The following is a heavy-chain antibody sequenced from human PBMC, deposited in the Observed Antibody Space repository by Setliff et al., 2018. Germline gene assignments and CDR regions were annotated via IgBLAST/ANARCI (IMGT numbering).Heavy chain of an antibody. V-gene: IGHV4-38-2*01. Sequence: KASETLSLTCAVSYYSISSGYYWGWIRQPPGKGLEWIGSMYHSGSTYYSPSLESRVTISVDMPKNHLSLKLSSVTAADTAVYYCARHIWGAKMQLPHDVFDIWGQGTMVTVSS. CDR3: ARHIWGAKMQLPHDVFDI. CDR2: MYHSGST. CDR1: YYSISSGYY. D-gene: IGHD2-2*01. J-gene: IGHJ3*02.